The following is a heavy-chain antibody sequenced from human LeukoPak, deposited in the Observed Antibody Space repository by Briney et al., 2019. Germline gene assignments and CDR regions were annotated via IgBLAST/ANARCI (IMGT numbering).Heavy chain of an antibody. Sequence: ASVKVSCKASGYTFTSYYMHWVRQAPGQGLEWMGIINPSGGSTSYAQKFQGRVTMTRDTFTSTVYMELSSLRSEDTAVYYCAREYSHGDHDYWGQGTLVTVSS. CDR1: GYTFTSYY. CDR3: AREYSHGDHDY. V-gene: IGHV1-46*01. CDR2: INPSGGST. J-gene: IGHJ4*02. D-gene: IGHD4-17*01.